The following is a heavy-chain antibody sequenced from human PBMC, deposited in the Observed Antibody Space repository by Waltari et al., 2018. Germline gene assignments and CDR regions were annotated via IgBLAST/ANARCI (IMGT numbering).Heavy chain of an antibody. J-gene: IGHJ2*01. CDR2: IRGSGGIT. CDR3: ARAYGPDSETAFYWYFDL. D-gene: IGHD2-21*02. V-gene: IGHV3-23*04. Sequence: EVQLVESGGGLVQPGGSLRLSCVASGIISSSHAITWVRQIPGKGLEWVSVIRGSGGITEYADSVRGRFTISRDNSKNTLFLQMSSLRAEDTAIYYCARAYGPDSETAFYWYFDLWGRGTLVTVS. CDR1: GIISSSHA.